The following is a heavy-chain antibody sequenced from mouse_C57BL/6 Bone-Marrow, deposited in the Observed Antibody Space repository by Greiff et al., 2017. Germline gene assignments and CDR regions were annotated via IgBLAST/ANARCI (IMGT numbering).Heavy chain of an antibody. V-gene: IGHV1-4*01. CDR3: ASRGRGAWFAY. CDR1: GYTFTSYT. Sequence: QVQLQQSGAELARPGASVKMSCKASGYTFTSYTLHWVKQRPGQGLEWIGYINPSSGYTMYNQKFKDKAPFTAVKSSSTAYMQLRSLTSENSAVDYCASRGRGAWFAYWGQGSLVTVSA. J-gene: IGHJ3*01. CDR2: INPSSGYT. D-gene: IGHD4-1*01.